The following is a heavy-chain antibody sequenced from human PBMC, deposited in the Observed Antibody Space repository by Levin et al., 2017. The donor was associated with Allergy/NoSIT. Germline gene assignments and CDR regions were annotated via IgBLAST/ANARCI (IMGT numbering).Heavy chain of an antibody. CDR3: ARRTWDYYGRSGYPLFDP. CDR1: GFSLSTTKVG. J-gene: IGHJ5*02. D-gene: IGHD3-22*01. V-gene: IGHV2-5*02. CDR2: IYWDDEK. Sequence: SGPTLVKPTQTLTLTCSFSGFSLSTTKVGVGWFRQPPGKALEWLALIYWDDEKRYSPSLQSRVTITKDTSKNKVVPTMTKMDPVDTATYYCARRTWDYYGRSGYPLFDPWGQGTLVTVSS.